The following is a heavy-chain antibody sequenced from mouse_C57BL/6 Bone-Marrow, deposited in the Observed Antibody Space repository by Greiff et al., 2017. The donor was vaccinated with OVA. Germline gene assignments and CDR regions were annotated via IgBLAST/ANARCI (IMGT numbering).Heavy chain of an antibody. CDR2: INPGSGGT. CDR1: GYAFTNYL. J-gene: IGHJ2*01. Sequence: QVQLQQSGAELVRPGTSVKVSCKASGYAFTNYLIEWVKQRPGQGLEWIGVINPGSGGTNYNEKFKGKATLTADKVSSTAYMHLSSLTSEDSAVYFCARTARLLYLPFDYWGQGTTLTVSS. D-gene: IGHD2-12*01. V-gene: IGHV1-54*01. CDR3: ARTARLLYLPFDY.